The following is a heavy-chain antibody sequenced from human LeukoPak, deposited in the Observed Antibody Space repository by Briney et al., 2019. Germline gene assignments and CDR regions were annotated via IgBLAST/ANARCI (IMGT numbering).Heavy chain of an antibody. CDR1: GYSFTSYW. J-gene: IGHJ4*02. CDR3: ARRSRGYDSSGYYLDY. D-gene: IGHD3-22*01. Sequence: GESLKISCKGSGYSFTSYWIGWVRQMPGKGLEWMGIIYPGDSDTRYSPSFQGQVTISADQSISTAYLQWSSLKASNTAMYYCARRSRGYDSSGYYLDYWGQGTLVTVSS. V-gene: IGHV5-51*01. CDR2: IYPGDSDT.